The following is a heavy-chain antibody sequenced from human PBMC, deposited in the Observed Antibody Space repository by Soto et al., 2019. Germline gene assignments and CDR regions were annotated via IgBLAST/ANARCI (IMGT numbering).Heavy chain of an antibody. CDR1: GFTFSSYS. J-gene: IGHJ6*02. Sequence: TGGSLRLSYAASGFTFSSYSMSWVRQAPGKGLEWVSDIIDSGGSTYYADSVKGRFTISRDNSKSTLYLQMNSLRAEDTALYYCAKGRSYYYYYGVDVWGQGTTVTVSS. CDR2: IIDSGGST. V-gene: IGHV3-23*01. CDR3: AKGRSYYYYYGVDV.